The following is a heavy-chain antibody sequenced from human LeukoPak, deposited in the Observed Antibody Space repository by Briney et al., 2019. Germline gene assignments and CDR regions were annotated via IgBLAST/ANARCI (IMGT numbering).Heavy chain of an antibody. D-gene: IGHD6-19*01. Sequence: PSETLSLTCTVSGGSISSSSYYWAWIRQPPGKGLEWIGSFYYSGSTNYNPSLKSRVTISVDTSKNQFSLKLSSVTAADTAVYYCARHTGTSSGLDLDYWGQGTLVTVSS. CDR3: ARHTGTSSGLDLDY. CDR2: FYYSGST. J-gene: IGHJ4*02. V-gene: IGHV4-39*01. CDR1: GGSISSSSYY.